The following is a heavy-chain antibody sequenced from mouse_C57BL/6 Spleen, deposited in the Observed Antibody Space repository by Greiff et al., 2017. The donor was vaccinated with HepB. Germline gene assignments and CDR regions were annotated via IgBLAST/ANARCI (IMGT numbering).Heavy chain of an antibody. Sequence: DVKLVESGGGLVKPGGSLKLSCAASGFTFSSYAMSWVRQTPEKRLEWVATISDGGSYTYYPDNVKGRFTISRDNAKNNLYLQMSHLKSEDTAMYYCARETAQGTGQYYFDYWGQGTTLTVSS. J-gene: IGHJ2*01. CDR3: ARETAQGTGQYYFDY. V-gene: IGHV5-4*01. CDR1: GFTFSSYA. CDR2: ISDGGSYT. D-gene: IGHD3-2*02.